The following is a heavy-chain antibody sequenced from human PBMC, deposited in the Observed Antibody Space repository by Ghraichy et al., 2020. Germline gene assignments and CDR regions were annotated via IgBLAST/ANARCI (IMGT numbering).Heavy chain of an antibody. Sequence: SGPTLVKPTQTLTLTCTFSGFSLSTTGMCVGWIRQTPGKALEWLARIDWEDDKYYSTSLKTRLTISKDTSKNQVVLTMTNMDPVDTATYYCARIDSTRYPGAYYFANWGQGTLVTVSS. J-gene: IGHJ4*02. V-gene: IGHV2-70*11. CDR3: ARIDSTRYPGAYYFAN. CDR2: IDWEDDK. D-gene: IGHD7-27*01. CDR1: GFSLSTTGMC.